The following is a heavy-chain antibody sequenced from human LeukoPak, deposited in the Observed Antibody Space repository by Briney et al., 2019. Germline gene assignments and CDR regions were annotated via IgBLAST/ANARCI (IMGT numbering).Heavy chain of an antibody. J-gene: IGHJ3*02. Sequence: KASETLSLTCAVYGGSFSGYYWSWIRQPPGKGLEWIGEINHSGSTNHNPSLKSRVTTSVDTSKNQFSLKLSSVTAADTAVYYCARGSLRARAFDIWGQGTMVTVSS. CDR3: ARGSLRARAFDI. CDR1: GGSFSGYY. CDR2: INHSGST. D-gene: IGHD6-6*01. V-gene: IGHV4-34*01.